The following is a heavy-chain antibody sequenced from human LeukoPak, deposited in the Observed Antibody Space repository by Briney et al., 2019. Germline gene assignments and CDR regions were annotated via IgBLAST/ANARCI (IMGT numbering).Heavy chain of an antibody. CDR1: GFTFSSYG. CDR2: ISYDGSNK. D-gene: IGHD6-19*01. V-gene: IGHV3-30*18. CDR3: AKSDSGWPNYFDY. Sequence: GRSLRLSCAVSGFTFSSYGMHWVRQAPGKGLEWVAVISYDGSNKYYADSVKGRFTISRDNSKNTLYLQMNSLRAEDTAVYYCAKSDSGWPNYFDYWGQGTLVTVSS. J-gene: IGHJ4*02.